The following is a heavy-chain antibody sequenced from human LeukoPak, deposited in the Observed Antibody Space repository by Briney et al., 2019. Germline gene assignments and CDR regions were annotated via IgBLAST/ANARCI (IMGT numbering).Heavy chain of an antibody. V-gene: IGHV3-48*04. D-gene: IGHD2-2*01. CDR1: GLTFSVYS. CDR2: ISSSSSGTI. CDR3: AREFEVPAAAPDYYYYYYIDV. J-gene: IGHJ6*03. Sequence: GGSLRLSCAASGLTFSVYSMNWVRQAPGKGLVWVSYISSSSSGTIYYADSVKGRVTISRDNVENSLHLQMNSLRVEDTAVYYCAREFEVPAAAPDYYYYYYIDVWGKGTTVTVSS.